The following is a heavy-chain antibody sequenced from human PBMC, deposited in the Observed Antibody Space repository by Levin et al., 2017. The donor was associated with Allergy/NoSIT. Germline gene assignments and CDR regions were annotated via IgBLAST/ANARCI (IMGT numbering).Heavy chain of an antibody. D-gene: IGHD1-26*01. V-gene: IGHV3-53*01. CDR3: ASGSLGNTISMDV. J-gene: IGHJ6*02. Sequence: GGSLRLSCSASGFIMSNNYMGWVRQAPTKGLEWVASVYNDGARLYANSVRDRFTVSRDTSKNTLFLQMNSLRTEDTALYYCASGSLGNTISMDVWGQGTSVSVSS. CDR1: GFIMSNNY. CDR2: VYNDGAR.